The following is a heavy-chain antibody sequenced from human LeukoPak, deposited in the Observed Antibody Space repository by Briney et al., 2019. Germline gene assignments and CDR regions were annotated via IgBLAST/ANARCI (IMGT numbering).Heavy chain of an antibody. V-gene: IGHV1-69*13. Sequence: ASVKVSCKASGYTFTSYYMHWVRQAPGQGLEWMGGILPIFGTANYVQKFQGRVTITADEPTSTAYMELSSLRSEDTAVYYCAREIVIRAGYFYDSSGPCDYWGQGTLVTVSS. CDR1: GYTFTSYY. CDR2: ILPIFGTA. D-gene: IGHD3-22*01. J-gene: IGHJ4*02. CDR3: AREIVIRAGYFYDSSGPCDY.